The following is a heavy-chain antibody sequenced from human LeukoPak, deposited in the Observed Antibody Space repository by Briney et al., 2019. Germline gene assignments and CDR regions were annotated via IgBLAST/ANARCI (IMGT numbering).Heavy chain of an antibody. Sequence: GGSLRLSCAASGFTFSSYAMSWVRQAPGKGLEWVSAISGSGGSTYYADSVKGRFTISRDNSKNTLYLKMNSLRAEDTAVYYCAKDPEYYYDSSGYNWFDPWGQGTLVTVSS. J-gene: IGHJ5*02. CDR1: GFTFSSYA. D-gene: IGHD3-22*01. CDR3: AKDPEYYYDSSGYNWFDP. CDR2: ISGSGGST. V-gene: IGHV3-23*01.